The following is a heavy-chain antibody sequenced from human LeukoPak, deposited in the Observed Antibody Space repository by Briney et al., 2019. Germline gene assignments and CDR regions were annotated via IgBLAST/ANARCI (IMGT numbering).Heavy chain of an antibody. Sequence: PSETLSLTCTVSGGSISSYYWSWIRQPPGKGLEWIGYIYYSGSTNYNPSLKSRVTISVDTSKNQFSLKLSSVTAADTAVYYCARGMSSHYYYYMDVWGKGTTATVSS. CDR3: ARGMSSHYYYYMDV. CDR1: GGSISSYY. V-gene: IGHV4-59*01. CDR2: IYYSGST. J-gene: IGHJ6*03. D-gene: IGHD6-6*01.